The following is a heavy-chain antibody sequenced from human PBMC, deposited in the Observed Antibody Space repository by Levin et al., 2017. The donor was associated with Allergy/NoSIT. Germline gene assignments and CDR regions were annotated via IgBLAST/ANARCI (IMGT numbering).Heavy chain of an antibody. J-gene: IGHJ3*02. CDR2: IWYDGSNK. Sequence: GESLKISCAASGFIFNSYGMHWVRQAPGKGLEWVAVIWYDGSNKYYADSVKGRFTISRDNSKNTLYLQMNSLRAEDTAVYYCAREGPRGIQLWLAGLDAFDIWGQGTMVAVSS. CDR1: GFIFNSYG. CDR3: AREGPRGIQLWLAGLDAFDI. V-gene: IGHV3-33*01. D-gene: IGHD5-18*01.